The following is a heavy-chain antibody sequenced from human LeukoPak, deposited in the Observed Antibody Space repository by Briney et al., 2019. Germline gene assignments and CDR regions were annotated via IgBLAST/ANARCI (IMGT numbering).Heavy chain of an antibody. CDR2: ISYDGSNK. CDR3: AKSRVAYCGGDCYWTLYGMDV. D-gene: IGHD2-21*02. J-gene: IGHJ6*02. V-gene: IGHV3-30-3*01. Sequence: GRSLRLSCAASGFTFSSYAMHWVRQAPGKGLEWVAVISYDGSNKYYADSVKGRFTISRDNSKNTMYLQMNSLRAEDTAVYYCAKSRVAYCGGDCYWTLYGMDVWGQGTTVTVSS. CDR1: GFTFSSYA.